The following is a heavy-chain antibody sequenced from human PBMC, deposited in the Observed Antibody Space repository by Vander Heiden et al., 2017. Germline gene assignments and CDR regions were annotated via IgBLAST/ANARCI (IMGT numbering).Heavy chain of an antibody. CDR1: GASITSYH. J-gene: IGHJ5*02. CDR2: VYSSGST. Sequence: QVQLPDSAPGLVQPSETLSLPCTVSGASITSYHWSWIRQPPGKGLEWIGNVYSSGSTNSNPSLKSRVTMSVDTSKNQFSLKLSSVTAADTALYYCARDSSGGYNWFDPWGQGILVAVSS. CDR3: ARDSSGGYNWFDP. D-gene: IGHD3-16*01. V-gene: IGHV4-59*01.